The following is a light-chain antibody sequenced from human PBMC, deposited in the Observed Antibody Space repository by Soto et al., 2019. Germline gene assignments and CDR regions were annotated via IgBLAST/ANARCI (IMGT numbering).Light chain of an antibody. Sequence: DIQMTQSPSTLSAYVGDRVTITCRASQSMNDWLAWYQQKPGKAPKVLIYDASSLQSGVPSRFSGSGSGTEFTLTIDSLQHDDVATYYCLRYNAFSQTFGQGTTVEI. CDR3: LRYNAFSQT. CDR1: QSMNDW. CDR2: DAS. V-gene: IGKV1-5*01. J-gene: IGKJ1*01.